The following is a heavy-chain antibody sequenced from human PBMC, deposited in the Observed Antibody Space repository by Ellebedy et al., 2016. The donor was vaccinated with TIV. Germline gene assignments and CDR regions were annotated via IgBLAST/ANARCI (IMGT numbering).Heavy chain of an antibody. J-gene: IGHJ3*01. D-gene: IGHD2-2*01. V-gene: IGHV5-51*01. Sequence: GESLKISXRGSGYTFAGYWINWVRQMPGIGLEWMGMIYPDDSKVRYSPSFQGQVTISADKSISTAYLQWSSLKASDTAIYYCVRRAASSSRGWGGFDFWGQGTMVTVSP. CDR1: GYTFAGYW. CDR3: VRRAASSSRGWGGFDF. CDR2: IYPDDSKV.